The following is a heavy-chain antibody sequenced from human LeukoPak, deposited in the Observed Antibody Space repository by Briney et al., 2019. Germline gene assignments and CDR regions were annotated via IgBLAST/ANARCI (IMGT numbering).Heavy chain of an antibody. CDR1: GGSISSSSYY. V-gene: IGHV4-39*07. CDR2: INHSGST. D-gene: IGHD4-17*01. CDR3: ARHMTTVTFNWFDP. Sequence: PSETLSLTCTVSGGSISSSSYYWSWIRQPPGKGLEWIGEINHSGSTNYNPSLKSRVTISVDTSKNQFSLKLSSVTAADTAVYYCARHMTTVTFNWFDPWGQGTLVTVSS. J-gene: IGHJ5*02.